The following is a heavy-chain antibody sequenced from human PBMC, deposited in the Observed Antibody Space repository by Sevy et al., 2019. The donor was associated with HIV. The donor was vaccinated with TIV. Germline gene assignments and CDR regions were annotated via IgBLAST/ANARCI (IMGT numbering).Heavy chain of an antibody. Sequence: ASVKVSCKAPGDTLTNNYMHWVRQAPGQGLEWMGIIDPSGGNTSYAQKFQGRVTMTRDTSTSTLYMDLRSLRSEDTAVYYCVRADPAQHFDSWGQGTLVTVSS. CDR3: VRADPAQHFDS. V-gene: IGHV1-46*01. CDR2: IDPSGGNT. CDR1: GDTLTNNY. J-gene: IGHJ4*02.